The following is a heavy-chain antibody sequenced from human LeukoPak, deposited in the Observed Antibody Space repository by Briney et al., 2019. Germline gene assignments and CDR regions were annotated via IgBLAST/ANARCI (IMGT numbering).Heavy chain of an antibody. V-gene: IGHV1-24*01. CDR2: FDPEDGET. CDR3: ACTGYYDSSGYYDLSAFDI. J-gene: IGHJ3*02. CDR1: GYTLTELS. Sequence: ASVKVSCKVSGYTLTELSMHWVRQAPGKGLEWMGGFDPEDGETIYAQKFQGRVTMTEDTSTDTAYMELSSLRSEDAAVYYCACTGYYDSSGYYDLSAFDIWGQGTMVTVSS. D-gene: IGHD3-22*01.